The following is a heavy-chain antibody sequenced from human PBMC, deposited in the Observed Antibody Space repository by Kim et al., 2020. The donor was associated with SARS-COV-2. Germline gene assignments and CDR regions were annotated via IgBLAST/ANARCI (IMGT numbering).Heavy chain of an antibody. J-gene: IGHJ6*02. Sequence: SETPSLTCTVSGGSISSYYWSWIRQPPGKGLEWIGYIYYSGSTNYNPSLKSRVTISVDTSKNQFSLKLSSVTAADTAVYYCARATYYDFWSGYPLDVWG. CDR2: IYYSGST. V-gene: IGHV4-59*13. CDR3: ARATYYDFWSGYPLDV. CDR1: GGSISSYY. D-gene: IGHD3-3*01.